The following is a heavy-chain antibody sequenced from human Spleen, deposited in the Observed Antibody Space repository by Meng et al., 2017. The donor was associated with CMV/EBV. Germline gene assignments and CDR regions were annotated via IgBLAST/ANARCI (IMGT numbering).Heavy chain of an antibody. J-gene: IGHJ6*02. CDR1: GASISSGDYY. V-gene: IGHV4-30-4*02. Sequence: SETLSLTCTVSGASISSGDYYWSWIRQPPGKGLEWIGNIYYSGSTYYNPSLKSRITISIDTSKNQFSLKLSSVTAADTAVYYCATDRGSGTDTRYYGMDVWGQGTTVTVSS. D-gene: IGHD3-10*01. CDR2: IYYSGST. CDR3: ATDRGSGTDTRYYGMDV.